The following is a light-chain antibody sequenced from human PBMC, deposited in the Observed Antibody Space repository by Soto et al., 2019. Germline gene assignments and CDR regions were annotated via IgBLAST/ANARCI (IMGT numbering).Light chain of an antibody. CDR2: AAS. CDR1: QDIYNF. CDR3: QQYHSYPVT. Sequence: DIQMTQSPSSLSASVGDTVTITCRASQDIYNFLAWFQQKPGKAPKSLISAASSLQSGVPSNFSGSASGTDFTLTISSLQPEDFATYYCQQYHSYPVTFGGGTQVEIK. V-gene: IGKV1-16*02. J-gene: IGKJ4*01.